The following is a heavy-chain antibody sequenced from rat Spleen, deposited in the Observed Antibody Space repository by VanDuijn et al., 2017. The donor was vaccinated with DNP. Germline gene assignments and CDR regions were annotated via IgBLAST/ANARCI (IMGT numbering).Heavy chain of an antibody. CDR2: ISTGGANT. J-gene: IGHJ4*01. V-gene: IGHV5-25*01. D-gene: IGHD1-12*01. Sequence: EVQLVESGGGLVQPGRSMKLSCAASGFTFSYYDMAWVRQAPTKGLEWIASISTGGANTYYRDSVKGRFTISRDNAQSTLYLQMDSLRSEDTATYYCARHRTIMPYYYAMDAWGQGASVTVSS. CDR1: GFTFSYYD. CDR3: ARHRTIMPYYYAMDA.